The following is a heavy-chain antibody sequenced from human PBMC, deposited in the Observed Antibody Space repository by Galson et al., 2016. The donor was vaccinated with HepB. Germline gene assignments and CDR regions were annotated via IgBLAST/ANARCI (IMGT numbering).Heavy chain of an antibody. CDR2: ISYDGSNR. CDR3: ARDQGWEGGWFDP. J-gene: IGHJ5*02. Sequence: SLRLSCAASGFTLNNYALNWVRQAPGKGLEWVALISYDGSNRYYGDPVSGRFAISRDTSKNTVYLQMNSLRPEDTAVYYCARDQGWEGGWFDPWGQGTLVTVSS. D-gene: IGHD1-26*01. CDR1: GFTLNNYA. V-gene: IGHV3-30*09.